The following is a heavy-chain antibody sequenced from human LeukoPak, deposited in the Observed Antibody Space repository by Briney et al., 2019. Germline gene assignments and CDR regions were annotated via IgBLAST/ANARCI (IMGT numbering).Heavy chain of an antibody. CDR1: GGSINSSSYY. D-gene: IGHD1-20*01. J-gene: IGHJ4*02. Sequence: SETLSLTCTVSGGSINSSSYYWGWIRQPPGKGLEWIETINYSGDTYYNPSLKSRVTISVDSSKNQFSLKLSSVTAADTAVYYCVRLQAVTGNFDYWGQGTLVTVSS. CDR2: INYSGDT. CDR3: VRLQAVTGNFDY. V-gene: IGHV4-39*07.